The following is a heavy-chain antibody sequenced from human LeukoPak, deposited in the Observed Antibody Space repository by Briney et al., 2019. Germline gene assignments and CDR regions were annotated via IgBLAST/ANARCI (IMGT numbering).Heavy chain of an antibody. CDR3: ARGFSGSRYFDY. CDR1: GFTFSSYW. V-gene: IGHV3-33*08. CDR2: IWYDGNNK. D-gene: IGHD1-26*01. Sequence: GGSLRLSCGASGFTFSSYWMNWVRQAPGKGLEWVAVIWYDGNNKYYAASVKGRFTISRDNSKNTLYLQMNSLRAEDTAVYYCARGFSGSRYFDYWGQGTLVSVSS. J-gene: IGHJ4*02.